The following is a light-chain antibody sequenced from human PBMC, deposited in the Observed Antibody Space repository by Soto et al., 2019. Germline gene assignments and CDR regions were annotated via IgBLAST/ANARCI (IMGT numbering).Light chain of an antibody. CDR3: TSYASGSSHVV. V-gene: IGLV2-14*01. Sequence: QSALTQPASVSGSPGQSITLSCTGTSSDIGGYDYVSWYQRHPRKAPKLIIYDVNNRPSGVSNRFSGSKSGKRASLTISGLQAEDEADYYCTSYASGSSHVVFGGGTKLTVL. CDR1: SSDIGGYDY. CDR2: DVN. J-gene: IGLJ2*01.